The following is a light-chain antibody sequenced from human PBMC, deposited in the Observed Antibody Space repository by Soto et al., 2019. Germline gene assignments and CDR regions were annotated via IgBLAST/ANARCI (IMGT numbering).Light chain of an antibody. CDR1: QSISSS. J-gene: IGKJ2*01. CDR2: GAS. CDR3: QQSYNTPPT. Sequence: DIQMTQSPSSLSASVGDRVTITCRASQSISSSLNWYQQKPGKAPKLLVYGASSLQSGVPSRFSGSGSGTGFTLTINFLQPEDFATYYCQQSYNTPPTFGQGTMLEIK. V-gene: IGKV1-39*01.